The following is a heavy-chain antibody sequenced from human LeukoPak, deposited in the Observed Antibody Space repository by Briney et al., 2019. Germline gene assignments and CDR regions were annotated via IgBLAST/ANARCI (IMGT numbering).Heavy chain of an antibody. CDR1: GGSICSSN. V-gene: IGHV4-59*01. J-gene: IGHJ4*02. CDR3: ARGVGVAALPYFDY. Sequence: PETLSLTCTLPGGSICSSNWRWIWETPGGGLWWIGYMFYSGSTQYTPSLQSRATLSVETSKNKFYLKLSSVTAADTAVYYCARGVGVAALPYFDYWGQGTLVTVSS. D-gene: IGHD2-15*01. CDR2: MFYSGST.